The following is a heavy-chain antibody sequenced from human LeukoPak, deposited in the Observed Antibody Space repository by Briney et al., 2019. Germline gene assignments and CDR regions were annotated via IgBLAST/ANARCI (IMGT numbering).Heavy chain of an antibody. Sequence: PSETLSLTCTVSGGSISSYYWSWIRQPAGKGLEWIGRIYTSGSTNYNPSLKSRVTMSVDTSKNQFSLKLSSVTAADTAVYYCARDFGYSSSRLPLNVWGKGTTVTVSS. CDR3: ARDFGYSSSRLPLNV. V-gene: IGHV4-4*07. D-gene: IGHD6-13*01. CDR1: GGSISSYY. CDR2: IYTSGST. J-gene: IGHJ6*04.